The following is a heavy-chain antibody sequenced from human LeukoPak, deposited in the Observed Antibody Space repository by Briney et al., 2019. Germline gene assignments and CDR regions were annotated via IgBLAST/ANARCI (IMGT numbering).Heavy chain of an antibody. Sequence: SETLSLTCNVSGCTISSYYWSWIRQPAGKGLEWIGRIYTSGSTNYNPSLKHRVTMSVDTSKNQFALKLSSVTAADTAVYYCARDYYDSSGFDYWGQGTLVTVSS. D-gene: IGHD3-22*01. CDR2: IYTSGST. CDR3: ARDYYDSSGFDY. V-gene: IGHV4-4*07. J-gene: IGHJ4*02. CDR1: GCTISSYY.